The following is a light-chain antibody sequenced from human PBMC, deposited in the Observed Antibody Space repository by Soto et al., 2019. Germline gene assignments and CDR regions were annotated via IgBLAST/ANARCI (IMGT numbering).Light chain of an antibody. CDR1: QSVSSY. J-gene: IGKJ4*01. Sequence: EIGLTQSPTTLSLSPGERATLSCRASQSVSSYLVWYQQKPGQAPRLLIYDASNRATGIPARFSGSGSGTDFSLTISSLDPEDSAVYYCQQRSNWPLTLGGGTKVEIK. CDR3: QQRSNWPLT. CDR2: DAS. V-gene: IGKV3-11*01.